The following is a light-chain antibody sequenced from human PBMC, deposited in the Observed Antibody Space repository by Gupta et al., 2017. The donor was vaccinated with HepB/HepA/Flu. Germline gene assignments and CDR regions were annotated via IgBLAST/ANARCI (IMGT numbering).Light chain of an antibody. J-gene: IGLJ2*01. Sequence: QSALTKPASVSGSPGQSITISCTGTTSDIGGYNFVSWYQRHPGEAPKLIIYDVNNRPSGVSNRFSGSKSGNTASLTISGLQAEDEGDYFCSSYTHSTILVFGGGTKLTVL. CDR3: SSYTHSTILV. CDR1: TSDIGGYNF. CDR2: DVN. V-gene: IGLV2-14*03.